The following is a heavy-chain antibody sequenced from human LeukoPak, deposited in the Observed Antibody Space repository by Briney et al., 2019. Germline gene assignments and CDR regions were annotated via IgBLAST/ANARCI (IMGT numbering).Heavy chain of an antibody. CDR2: IYHSGST. CDR1: GGSISSSNW. CDR3: ARTYSYGYYYYYGMDV. J-gene: IGHJ6*02. Sequence: ASETLSLTCAVSGGSISSSNWWSWVRQPPGKGLEWIGEIYHSGSTNYNPSLKSRVTISVDKSKNQFSLKLSSVTAADTAVYYCARTYSYGYYYYYGMDVWGQGTTVTVSS. V-gene: IGHV4-4*02. D-gene: IGHD5-18*01.